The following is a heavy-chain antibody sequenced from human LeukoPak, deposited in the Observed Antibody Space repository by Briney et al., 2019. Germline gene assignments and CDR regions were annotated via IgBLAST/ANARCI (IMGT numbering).Heavy chain of an antibody. Sequence: GSLRLSCAASGFTFSNYAMIWVRQAPGKGLEWIGEIYHSGSINYNPSLKSRVSISVDKSKNQFSLKLSSVTAADTAVYYCARFQYRDWFDPWGQGTLVTVSS. J-gene: IGHJ5*02. CDR2: IYHSGSI. CDR3: ARFQYRDWFDP. V-gene: IGHV4-4*02. CDR1: GFTFSNYAM. D-gene: IGHD3-16*02.